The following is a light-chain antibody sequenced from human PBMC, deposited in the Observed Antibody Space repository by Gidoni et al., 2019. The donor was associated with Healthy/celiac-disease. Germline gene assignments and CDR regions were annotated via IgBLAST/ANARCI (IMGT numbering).Light chain of an antibody. CDR1: QDISNY. J-gene: IGKJ4*01. V-gene: IGKV1-33*01. CDR2: DAS. CDR3: QQYDNLPPLT. Sequence: DIQMTQSPSSLSASVGDRVTITCQASQDISNYLNWYQQKPGKAPKHLIYDASKLETGVPSRFSGSGSGTDFTFTISSLQPEDIATYYCQQYDNLPPLTFGGGTKVEIK.